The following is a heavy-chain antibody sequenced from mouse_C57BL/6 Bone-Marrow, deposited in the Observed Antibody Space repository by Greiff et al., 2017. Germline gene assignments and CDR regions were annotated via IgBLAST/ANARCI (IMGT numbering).Heavy chain of an antibody. J-gene: IGHJ2*01. Sequence: EVKLQESGGGLVQPGGSLKLSCAASGFTFSDYYMYWVRQTPEKRLEWVAYISNGGGSTYYPDTVKGRFTISRDNAKNTLYLQMSRLKSEDTAMYYCARHDPTVADYWGQGTTLTVSS. CDR2: ISNGGGST. V-gene: IGHV5-12*01. D-gene: IGHD1-1*01. CDR3: ARHDPTVADY. CDR1: GFTFSDYY.